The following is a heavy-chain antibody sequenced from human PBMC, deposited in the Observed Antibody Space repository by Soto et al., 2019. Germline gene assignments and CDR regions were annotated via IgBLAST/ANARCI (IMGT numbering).Heavy chain of an antibody. J-gene: IGHJ3*01. Sequence: DVQLVESGGGLIQPGESLRLSCAAFGLTISGKKYVAWVRQAPGKGLEWVSALYDVDGSFYADSVKGRFTTSSDSSKTTVYLQMNDLRPDDTAVYYCATWHEREHAYDVWGQGPTVTVSS. D-gene: IGHD1-1*01. CDR3: ATWHEREHAYDV. CDR2: LYDVDGS. CDR1: GLTISGKKY. V-gene: IGHV3-53*01.